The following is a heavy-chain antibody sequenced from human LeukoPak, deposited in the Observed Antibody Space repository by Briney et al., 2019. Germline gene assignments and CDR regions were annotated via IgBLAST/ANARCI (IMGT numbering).Heavy chain of an antibody. CDR1: GYSFTIYG. CDR2: MDPNSGNT. V-gene: IGHV1-8*01. Sequence: ASVTVSFTASGYSFTIYGGNWGGRARGQGGEGMGWMDPNSGNTGYSQNFQGPVPMTRNTSISTAYMDLSSLRSDDTAVYYCASYPPPYYDFWSGYYRDYGMDVWGQGTTVTVSS. CDR3: ASYPPPYYDFWSGYYRDYGMDV. D-gene: IGHD3-3*01. J-gene: IGHJ6*02.